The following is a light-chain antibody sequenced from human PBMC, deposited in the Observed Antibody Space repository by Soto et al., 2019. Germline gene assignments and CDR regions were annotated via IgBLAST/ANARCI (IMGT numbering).Light chain of an antibody. CDR2: DAS. V-gene: IGKV1-5*01. Sequence: DLQMTQSPSTLSASVGDRVTITCRASQSCRNSLAWYRQKAGKAPTLLIYDASTLQSGVPSRFSGSGSGTEFSLTISSLQPEDFATYYCLCYITYPWTFGQGTKVDI. CDR1: QSCRNS. J-gene: IGKJ1*01. CDR3: LCYITYPWT.